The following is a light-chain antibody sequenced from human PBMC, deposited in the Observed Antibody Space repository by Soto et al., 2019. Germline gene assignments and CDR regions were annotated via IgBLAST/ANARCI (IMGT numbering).Light chain of an antibody. CDR3: LQPTAYPLT. Sequence: DIQMTQSPSAMSASVGERVTITCRASQGISNYLDWFQQKPEKAPKRLIYGASSLRSGVPSRFSGSRSGTEFTLTITSLQPEDFATYYCLQPTAYPLTFGGGTKVEIK. J-gene: IGKJ4*01. CDR1: QGISNY. V-gene: IGKV1-17*03. CDR2: GAS.